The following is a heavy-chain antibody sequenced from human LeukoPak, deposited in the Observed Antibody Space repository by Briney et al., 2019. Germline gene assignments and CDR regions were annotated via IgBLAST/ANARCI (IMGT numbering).Heavy chain of an antibody. V-gene: IGHV4-59*01. CDR1: GGSISSYY. CDR2: IYYSGST. D-gene: IGHD3-22*01. CDR3: ARAPPRGYYDTSGFYLGWFDP. J-gene: IGHJ5*02. Sequence: SETLSLTCTVAGGSISSYYWSWIRQPPGKGLEWIGYIYYSGSTNYNPSLKSRVTISVDTSKTPFSLKLSSVTAADTAVYYCARAPPRGYYDTSGFYLGWFDPWGQGTLVTVSS.